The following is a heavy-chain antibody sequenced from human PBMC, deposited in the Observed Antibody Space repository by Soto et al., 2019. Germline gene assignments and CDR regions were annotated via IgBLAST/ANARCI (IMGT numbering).Heavy chain of an antibody. V-gene: IGHV1-8*01. CDR2: MNPNSGNT. CDR3: ARAHARIAAADQYYFDY. J-gene: IGHJ4*02. CDR1: GYTFTSYD. Sequence: GASVKVSCKASGYTFTSYDINWVRQATGQGLEWMGWMNPNSGNTGYAQKFQGRVTMTRNTSISTAYMELSSLRSEDTAVYYCARAHARIAAADQYYFDYWGQGTLVTVSS. D-gene: IGHD6-13*01.